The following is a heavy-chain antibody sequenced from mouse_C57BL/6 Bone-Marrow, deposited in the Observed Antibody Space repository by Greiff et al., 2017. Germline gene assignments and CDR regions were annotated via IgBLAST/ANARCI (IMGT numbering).Heavy chain of an antibody. CDR1: GYTFTSYW. Sequence: EVQLQESGTVLARPGASVKMSCKTSGYTFTSYWMHWVKQRPRQGLEWIGAIYPGNSDTSYNQKFKGKAKLTAVTSASTAYMELSSLTNEDSAVYYCTRLWVITTVVADYWGQGTTLTVSS. V-gene: IGHV1-5*01. CDR2: IYPGNSDT. CDR3: TRLWVITTVVADY. D-gene: IGHD1-1*01. J-gene: IGHJ2*01.